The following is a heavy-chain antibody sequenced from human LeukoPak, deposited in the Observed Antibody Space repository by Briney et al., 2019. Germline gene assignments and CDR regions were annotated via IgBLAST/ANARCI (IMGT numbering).Heavy chain of an antibody. J-gene: IGHJ4*02. CDR3: VTGRSIRYFDY. V-gene: IGHV4-59*08. D-gene: IGHD3-9*01. CDR2: VHYSGST. CDR1: GVSIFSYY. Sequence: SETLSLTCSVSGVSIFSYYWNWIRQPPGKGLEWIGYVHYSGSTNYNPSLKSRVTISVDTSKSQFSLKLSSATAADTAVCYCVTGRSIRYFDYWGQGTLLTVSS.